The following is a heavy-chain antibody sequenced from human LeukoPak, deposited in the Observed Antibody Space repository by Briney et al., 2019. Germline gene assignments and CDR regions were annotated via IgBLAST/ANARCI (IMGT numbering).Heavy chain of an antibody. J-gene: IGHJ4*02. Sequence: GGSLRLSCAASGFTFSSYSMNWVRQAPGKGLEWVSSISSSSSYIYYADSVKGRFTISRDNAKNSLYLQMNSLRAEDTAVYYCARDGGCNWNSEVDYWGQGTLVTVSS. CDR2: ISSSSSYI. V-gene: IGHV3-21*01. CDR3: ARDGGCNWNSEVDY. D-gene: IGHD1-1*01. CDR1: GFTFSSYS.